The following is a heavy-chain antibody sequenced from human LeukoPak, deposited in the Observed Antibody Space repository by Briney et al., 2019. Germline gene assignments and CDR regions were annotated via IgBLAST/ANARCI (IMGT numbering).Heavy chain of an antibody. CDR1: GGSISSSSYY. CDR2: IYYSGST. Sequence: PETLSLTCTVSGGSISSSSYYWGWIRQPPGKGLEWIGSIYYSGSTYYNPSLKSRVTISVDTSKNQFSLKLSSVTAADTAVYYCARREGGVAVADKYYYGMDVWGQGTTVTVSS. CDR3: ARREGGVAVADKYYYGMDV. D-gene: IGHD6-19*01. V-gene: IGHV4-39*01. J-gene: IGHJ6*02.